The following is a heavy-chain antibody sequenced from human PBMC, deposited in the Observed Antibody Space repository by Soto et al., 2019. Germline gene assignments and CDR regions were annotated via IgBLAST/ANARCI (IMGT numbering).Heavy chain of an antibody. J-gene: IGHJ6*02. CDR2: IYYSGST. D-gene: IGHD3-10*01. CDR3: ARDRPHGSGSPIYYYYGMDV. V-gene: IGHV4-31*03. CDR1: GGSISSGGYY. Sequence: QVQLQESGPGLVKPSQTLSLTCTVSGGSISSGGYYWSWIRQHPGKGLEWIGYIYYSGSTYYNPSLKSRVTISVATSKNQFSLKLSSVTAADTAVYYCARDRPHGSGSPIYYYYGMDVWGQGTTVTVSS.